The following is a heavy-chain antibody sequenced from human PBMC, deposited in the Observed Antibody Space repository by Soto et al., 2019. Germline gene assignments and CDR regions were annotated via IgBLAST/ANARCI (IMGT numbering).Heavy chain of an antibody. Sequence: SETLSLTCTVSDGSISNFYWSWIRQPPGKGLEWIGYISSSGNTNYNPPIKSRVYISVDTSKNQLSLNLNSVTAADSGVYYCARAPMVLTRSSLASWGQGTPVTVSS. D-gene: IGHD2-8*01. V-gene: IGHV4-59*01. CDR2: ISSSGNT. J-gene: IGHJ5*02. CDR1: DGSISNFY. CDR3: ARAPMVLTRSSLAS.